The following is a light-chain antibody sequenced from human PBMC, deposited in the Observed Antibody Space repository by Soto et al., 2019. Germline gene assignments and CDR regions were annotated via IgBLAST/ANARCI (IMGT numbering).Light chain of an antibody. CDR2: EGS. CDR1: SSDVGSYNL. Sequence: QSALTQPASMSGSPGQSITISCAGTSSDVGSYNLVSWYQQHPGKAPKLMIYEGSKRPSGVYNRFSGSKSGNTASLTISGLQPEDEADYYCCSYAGSSPYVVFGGGTKLTVL. V-gene: IGLV2-23*01. J-gene: IGLJ2*01. CDR3: CSYAGSSPYVV.